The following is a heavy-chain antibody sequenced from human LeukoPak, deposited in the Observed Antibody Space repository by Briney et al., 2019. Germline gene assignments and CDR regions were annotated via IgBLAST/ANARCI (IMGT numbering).Heavy chain of an antibody. V-gene: IGHV3-33*01. CDR2: IWYDGSNK. CDR1: GFTFSSYG. CDR3: AAASGYSYFEH. Sequence: KSGGSLRLSCGASGFTFSSYGMHWVRQAPGKGLEGVSIIWYDGSNKYYADSVKGRFTISRDDSKNTVYLQMNSLRVEDTAVYYCAAASGYSYFEHWGQGTLVIVSS. D-gene: IGHD6-13*01. J-gene: IGHJ1*01.